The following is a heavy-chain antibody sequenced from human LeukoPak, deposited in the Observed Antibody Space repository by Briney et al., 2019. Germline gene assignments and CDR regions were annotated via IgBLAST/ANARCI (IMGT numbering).Heavy chain of an antibody. CDR1: GGTFSSYA. D-gene: IGHD3-22*01. CDR3: ARDSEGAYYYDSSGSGWFDP. Sequence: ASVKVSCKASGGTFSSYAISWVRQAPGQGLEWMGRIIPILGIANYAQKFQGRVTITADKSTSTAYMELSSLRSEDTAVYYCARDSEGAYYYDSSGSGWFDPWGQGTLVTVSS. J-gene: IGHJ5*02. CDR2: IIPILGIA. V-gene: IGHV1-69*04.